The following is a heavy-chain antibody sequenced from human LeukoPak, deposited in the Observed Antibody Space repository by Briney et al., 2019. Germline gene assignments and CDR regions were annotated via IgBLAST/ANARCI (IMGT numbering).Heavy chain of an antibody. Sequence: SETLSLTCTVSGGSISSGSYYWSWLRQPAGKGLEWIGRIYTSGSTNYNPSLKSRVTISVDTSKNQFSLKLSSVTAADTAVYYCAREALTTSYYFDYWGQGTLVTVSS. J-gene: IGHJ4*02. CDR1: GGSISSGSYY. D-gene: IGHD3-22*01. V-gene: IGHV4-61*02. CDR3: AREALTTSYYFDY. CDR2: IYTSGST.